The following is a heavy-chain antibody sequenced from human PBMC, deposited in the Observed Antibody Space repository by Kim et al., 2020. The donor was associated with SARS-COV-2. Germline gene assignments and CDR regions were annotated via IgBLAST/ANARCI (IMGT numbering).Heavy chain of an antibody. CDR1: GFTFDDYA. J-gene: IGHJ6*01. V-gene: IGHV3-9*01. D-gene: IGHD3-9*01. Sequence: GGSLRLSCAASGFTFDDYAMHWVRQAPGKGLEWVSGISWNSGSIGYADSVKGRFTISRDNAKNSLYLQMNSLRAEDTALYYCAKDSNYDILTGYENTYY. CDR3: AKDSNYDILTGYENTYY. CDR2: ISWNSGSI.